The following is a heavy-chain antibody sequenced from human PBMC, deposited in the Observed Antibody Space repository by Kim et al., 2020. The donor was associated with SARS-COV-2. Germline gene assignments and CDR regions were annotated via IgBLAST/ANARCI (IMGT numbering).Heavy chain of an antibody. CDR3: ARIYSRYDSQVDY. Sequence: NPPLNSRDTISVETSKNQFSLKLSSVTAADTAVYYCARIYSRYDSQVDYWGQGTLVTVSS. J-gene: IGHJ4*02. D-gene: IGHD5-12*01. V-gene: IGHV4-4*09.